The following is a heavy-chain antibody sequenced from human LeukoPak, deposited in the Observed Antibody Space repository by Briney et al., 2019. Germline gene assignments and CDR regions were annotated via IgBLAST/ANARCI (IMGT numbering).Heavy chain of an antibody. CDR3: AKQGIAAAGTAFDI. CDR1: GFTFSSYG. Sequence: GGSLRLSCAASGFTFSSYGMHGVRQAPGKGLEWVAVISYDGSNKYYADSVKGRFTISRDNSKNTLYLQMNSLRAEDTAVYYCAKQGIAAAGTAFDIWGQGTMVTVSS. J-gene: IGHJ3*02. CDR2: ISYDGSNK. V-gene: IGHV3-30*18. D-gene: IGHD6-13*01.